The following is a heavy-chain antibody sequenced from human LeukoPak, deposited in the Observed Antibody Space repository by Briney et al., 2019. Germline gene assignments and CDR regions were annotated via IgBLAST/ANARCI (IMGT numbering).Heavy chain of an antibody. Sequence: SETLSLTCTVSGGSISSGSYYWSWIRQPAGKGLEWIGRIYTSGSTNYNPSLKSRVTISVDTSKNQFSLKLSSVTAADTAVYYRTTTYYYDSSGYSSFDYWGQGTLVTASS. D-gene: IGHD3-22*01. V-gene: IGHV4-61*02. J-gene: IGHJ4*02. CDR2: IYTSGST. CDR3: TTTYYYDSSGYSSFDY. CDR1: GGSISSGSYY.